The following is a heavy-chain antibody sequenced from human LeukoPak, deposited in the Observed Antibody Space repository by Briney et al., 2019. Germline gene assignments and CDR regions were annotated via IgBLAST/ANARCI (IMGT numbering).Heavy chain of an antibody. D-gene: IGHD2-2*01. V-gene: IGHV1-3*01. CDR3: MSSTSSHDAFDI. Sequence: ASVKVSFKASGYTFTSYAMHWVRQAPGQRLEWMGWINAGNGNTKYSQKFQGRVTITRDTSASTAYMELSSLRSEDTAVYYCMSSTSSHDAFDIWGQGTMVTVSS. J-gene: IGHJ3*02. CDR1: GYTFTSYA. CDR2: INAGNGNT.